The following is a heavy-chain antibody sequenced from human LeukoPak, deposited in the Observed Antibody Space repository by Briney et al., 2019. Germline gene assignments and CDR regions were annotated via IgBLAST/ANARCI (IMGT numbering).Heavy chain of an antibody. CDR3: ARDQRDVVVPAAIFIMTKYYYYYGMDV. Sequence: SVKVSCKASGGTFSSYAISWVRQAPGQGLEWMGGIIPIFGTANYAQKFQGRVTITADESTSTAYMELSSLRSEDTAVYYCARDQRDVVVPAAIFIMTKYYYYYGMDVWGQGTTVTVSS. D-gene: IGHD2-2*02. CDR2: IIPIFGTA. CDR1: GGTFSSYA. J-gene: IGHJ6*02. V-gene: IGHV1-69*13.